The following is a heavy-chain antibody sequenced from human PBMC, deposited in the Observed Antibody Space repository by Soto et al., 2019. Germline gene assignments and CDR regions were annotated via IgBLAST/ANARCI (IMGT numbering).Heavy chain of an antibody. CDR2: ISYDGSNK. Sequence: QVQLVESGGGVVQPGRSLRLTCAASGFTFSSYAMHWVRQAPGKGLEWVAVISYDGSNKYYADSVKGRFTISRDNSKNTLYLQMNSLRAEDTAVYYCARDLYNRNDGPPRGAFDIWSQGTMVTVSS. J-gene: IGHJ3*02. D-gene: IGHD1-1*01. CDR1: GFTFSSYA. CDR3: ARDLYNRNDGPPRGAFDI. V-gene: IGHV3-30-3*01.